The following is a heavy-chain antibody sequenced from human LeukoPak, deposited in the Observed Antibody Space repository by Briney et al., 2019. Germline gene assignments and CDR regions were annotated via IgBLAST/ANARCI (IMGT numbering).Heavy chain of an antibody. V-gene: IGHV3-9*03. D-gene: IGHD1-26*01. Sequence: GRSLRLSCAASGFTFDDYAMHWVRHAQGKGLEWVSGISWNSGSIGYADSVKGRFTISRDNAKNSLYLQMNSLRAEDMALYYCAKDIGSGSGSYPNYYYYYYMDVWGKGTTVTVSS. CDR1: GFTFDDYA. J-gene: IGHJ6*03. CDR2: ISWNSGSI. CDR3: AKDIGSGSGSYPNYYYYYYMDV.